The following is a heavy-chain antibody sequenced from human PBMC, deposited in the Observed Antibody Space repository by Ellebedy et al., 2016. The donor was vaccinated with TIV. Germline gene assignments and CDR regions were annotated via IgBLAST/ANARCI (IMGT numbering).Heavy chain of an antibody. D-gene: IGHD2/OR15-2a*01. CDR2: INHSGNS. CDR3: AREIRWYGELNTFYSAGMDV. V-gene: IGHV4-34*01. CDR1: GGSFSGYY. J-gene: IGHJ6*02. Sequence: SETLSLXCAVYGGSFSGYYWTWIRQPPGKGLEWIGEINHSGNSNYNPSLKSRVTISVDTSKNQFSLKLSSVTAADTATYYCAREIRWYGELNTFYSAGMDVWGQGSTVVVSS.